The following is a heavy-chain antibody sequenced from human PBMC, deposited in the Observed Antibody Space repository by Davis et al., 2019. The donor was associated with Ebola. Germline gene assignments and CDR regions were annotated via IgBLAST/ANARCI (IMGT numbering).Heavy chain of an antibody. CDR2: IYPSDSYT. CDR1: GYSFTSYW. V-gene: IGHV5-10-1*01. J-gene: IGHJ6*02. CDR3: ANQGYYYYGMDV. Sequence: GGSLRLSCKGSGYSFTSYWISWVRQMPGKGLEWMGRIYPSDSYTNYSPSFQGHVTISADKSISTAYLQWSSLKASDTAMYYCANQGYYYYGMDVWGQGTTVTVSS.